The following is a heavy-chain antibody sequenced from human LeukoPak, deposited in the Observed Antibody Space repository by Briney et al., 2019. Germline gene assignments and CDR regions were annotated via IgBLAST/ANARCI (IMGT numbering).Heavy chain of an antibody. CDR2: INGYGSST. J-gene: IGHJ4*02. CDR1: GFTFISYW. CDR3: ARDAPGNTALDY. V-gene: IGHV3-74*01. D-gene: IGHD5-18*01. Sequence: GGSLRLSCAASGFTFISYWMHWVRQAPGKGLVWVSRINGYGSSTDFADSVKGRFTISRDNAKNTLYLQMNSLRAEDAAVYYCARDAPGNTALDYWGQGTLVTVSS.